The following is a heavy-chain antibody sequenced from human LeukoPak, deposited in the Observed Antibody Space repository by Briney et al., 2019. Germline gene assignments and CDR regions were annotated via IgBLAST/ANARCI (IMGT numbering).Heavy chain of an antibody. D-gene: IGHD2-15*01. CDR1: GFTFSSYG. CDR2: ISYDGSNK. Sequence: GGSLRLSCAASGFTFSSYGMHWVRQAPGKGLEWVAVISYDGSNKYYADSVKGRFTISRDNSKNTLYLQMNSLRAEDTAVYYCARDGYCSGGSCYDWFDPWGQGTLVTVSS. V-gene: IGHV3-30*03. J-gene: IGHJ5*02. CDR3: ARDGYCSGGSCYDWFDP.